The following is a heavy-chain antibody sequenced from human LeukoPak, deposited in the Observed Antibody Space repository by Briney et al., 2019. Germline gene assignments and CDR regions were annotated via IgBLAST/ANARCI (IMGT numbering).Heavy chain of an antibody. V-gene: IGHV1-69*05. J-gene: IGHJ5*02. D-gene: IGHD2-21*02. CDR3: AREGTDSYWNWFDP. CDR2: IIPIFGTA. CDR1: GGTFSSYA. Sequence: SVKVSCKASGGTFSSYAISWVRQAPGRGLEWMGRIIPIFGTANYAQKFQGRVTITTDESTSTAYMELSSLRSEDTAVYYCAREGTDSYWNWFDPWGQGTLVTVSS.